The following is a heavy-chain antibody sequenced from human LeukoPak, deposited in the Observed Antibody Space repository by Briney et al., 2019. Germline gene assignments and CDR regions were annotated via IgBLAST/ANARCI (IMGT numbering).Heavy chain of an antibody. J-gene: IGHJ6*02. Sequence: ASVKVSCKAPGGTFSSYAISWVRQAPGQGLEWMGGIIPIFGTANYAQKFQGRVTITADESTSTAYMELSSLRSEDTAVYYCARGYCSGGSCYSGDYYYYGMDVWGQGTTVTVSS. V-gene: IGHV1-69*13. D-gene: IGHD2-15*01. CDR3: ARGYCSGGSCYSGDYYYYGMDV. CDR1: GGTFSSYA. CDR2: IIPIFGTA.